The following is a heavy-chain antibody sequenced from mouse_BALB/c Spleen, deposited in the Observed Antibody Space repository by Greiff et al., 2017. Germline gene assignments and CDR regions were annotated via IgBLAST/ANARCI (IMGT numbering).Heavy chain of an antibody. CDR2: ISSGSSTI. V-gene: IGHV5-17*02. CDR3: ARSNDYDREFAY. D-gene: IGHD2-4*01. Sequence: EVKLMESGGGLVQPGGSRKLSCAASGFTFSSFGMHWVRQAPEKGLEWVAYISSGSSTIYYADTVKGRFTISRDNPENTLFLQMTSLRSEDTAMYYCARSNDYDREFAYWGQGTLVTVSA. J-gene: IGHJ3*01. CDR1: GFTFSSFG.